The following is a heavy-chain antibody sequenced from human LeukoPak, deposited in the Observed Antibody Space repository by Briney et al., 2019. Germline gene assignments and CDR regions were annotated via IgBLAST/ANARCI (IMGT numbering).Heavy chain of an antibody. CDR2: IYYSGST. Sequence: SETLSLTCTVSGGSISSHYWSWIRQPPGKGLEWIGYIYYSGSTNYNPSLKSRVTISVDTSKNQFSLKLSSVTAADTAVYYCARGPDHYSNCDWFDPWGQGTLVTVSS. J-gene: IGHJ5*02. CDR1: GGSISSHY. V-gene: IGHV4-59*11. D-gene: IGHD4-11*01. CDR3: ARGPDHYSNCDWFDP.